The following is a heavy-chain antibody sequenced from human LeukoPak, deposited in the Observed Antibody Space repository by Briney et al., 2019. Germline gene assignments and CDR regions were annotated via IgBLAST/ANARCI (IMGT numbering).Heavy chain of an antibody. CDR2: TYYRSKWYN. J-gene: IGHJ6*02. V-gene: IGHV6-1*01. CDR1: GDSVSSNSAA. D-gene: IGHD6-13*01. Sequence: SQTLSLTCAISGDSVSSNSAAWNWIRQSPSRGLEWLGRTYYRSKWYNDYAVSVKSRIAINPDTSKNQFSLQLNSVTPEDTAVYYCARDIQLVPPDYYYYGMDVWGQGTTVTVSS. CDR3: ARDIQLVPPDYYYYGMDV.